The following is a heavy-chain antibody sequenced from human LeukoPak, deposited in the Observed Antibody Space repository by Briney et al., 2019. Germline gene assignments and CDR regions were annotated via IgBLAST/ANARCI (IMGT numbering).Heavy chain of an antibody. Sequence: PGGSLRLSCAASGFTFSSYAMSWVRQAPGKGLEWVANIKQDGSEKHYVDSVKGRFTISRDNAKNSLYLQMNSLRAEDTAVYYCARYPCKYDILTGCLDYYYYGMDVWGQGTTVTVSS. CDR1: GFTFSSYA. CDR3: ARYPCKYDILTGCLDYYYYGMDV. V-gene: IGHV3-7*01. D-gene: IGHD3-9*01. J-gene: IGHJ6*02. CDR2: IKQDGSEK.